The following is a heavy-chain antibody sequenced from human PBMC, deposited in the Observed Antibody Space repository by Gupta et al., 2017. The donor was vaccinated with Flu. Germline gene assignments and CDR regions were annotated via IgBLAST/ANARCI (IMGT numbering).Heavy chain of an antibody. D-gene: IGHD6-19*01. J-gene: IGHJ4*02. Sequence: DPVRDRFTISRDNANNLLYLQMSSLRGEDTAVYYCARGQWDNWGQGTLVTVSS. CDR3: ARGQWDN. V-gene: IGHV3-48*03.